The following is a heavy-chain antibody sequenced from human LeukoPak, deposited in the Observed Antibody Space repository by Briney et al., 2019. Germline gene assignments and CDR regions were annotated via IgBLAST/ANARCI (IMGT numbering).Heavy chain of an antibody. D-gene: IGHD3-22*01. CDR2: IKSDGSST. CDR3: ARDTDYYDNSGYDAFDI. V-gene: IGHV3-74*01. CDR1: GFTFSSYW. Sequence: GGPLRLSCAASGFTFSSYWMHWVRQAPGKGLVWVSRIKSDGSSTSYADSVKGRFTISRDNAKNTLYLQMNSLRAEDTAVYYCARDTDYYDNSGYDAFDIWGQGTMVTVSS. J-gene: IGHJ3*02.